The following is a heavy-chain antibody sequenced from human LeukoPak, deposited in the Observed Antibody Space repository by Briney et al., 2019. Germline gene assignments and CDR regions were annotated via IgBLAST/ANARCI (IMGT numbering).Heavy chain of an antibody. CDR1: GYTFTGYY. CDR2: INPNSGGT. J-gene: IGHJ4*02. Sequence: ASVKVSCKASGYTFTGYYMHWVRQAPGQGLEWMGWINPNSGGTNYAQKFQGRVTMTRDTSISTAYMELSRLRSDDTAVYYCARGAEWGRVREGSSWYVGLDYWGQGTLVTVSS. CDR3: ARGAEWGRVREGSSWYVGLDY. V-gene: IGHV1-2*02. D-gene: IGHD6-13*01.